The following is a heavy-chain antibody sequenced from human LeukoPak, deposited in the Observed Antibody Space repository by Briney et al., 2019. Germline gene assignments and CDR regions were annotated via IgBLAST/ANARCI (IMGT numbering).Heavy chain of an antibody. D-gene: IGHD3-22*01. CDR1: GFTFSSYA. V-gene: IGHV3-30-3*01. CDR2: ISYDGSNK. J-gene: IGHJ5*02. Sequence: GGSLRLSCAASGFTFSSYAMHWVRQAPGKGLEWVAVISYDGSNKYYADSVKGRFTVSRDNSKNTLDLQMNSLRVEDTAVYYCARAPSSYYDTWFDPRGQGTLVTVSS. CDR3: ARAPSSYYDTWFDP.